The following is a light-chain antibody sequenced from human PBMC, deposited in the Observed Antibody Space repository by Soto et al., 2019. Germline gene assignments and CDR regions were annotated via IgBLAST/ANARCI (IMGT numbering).Light chain of an antibody. J-gene: IGKJ5*01. CDR1: QSIGSS. CDR3: QQRTNWPYT. Sequence: EIVLTQSPDTLSLSPGERATLSCRASQSIGSSLAWYQQKPGQAPRLLMYGSYHRATGIPARFSGSGSGTDFTLTISSLEPEDFAVYYCQQRTNWPYTFGQGTRLEIK. V-gene: IGKV3-11*01. CDR2: GSY.